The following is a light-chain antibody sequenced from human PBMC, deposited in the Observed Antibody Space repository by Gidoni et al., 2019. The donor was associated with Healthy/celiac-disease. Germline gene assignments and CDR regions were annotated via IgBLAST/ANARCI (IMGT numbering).Light chain of an antibody. Sequence: QSALTQPPPASRSPGQSVTISCTGTSSDVGGYNYVSWYQQHPGKAPKLMIYEVSKRPSGVPDRFSGSKSGNTASLTVSGLQAEDEADYYCSSYAGSNNFDVVFGGGTKLTVL. CDR3: SSYAGSNNFDVV. V-gene: IGLV2-8*02. CDR2: EVS. J-gene: IGLJ2*01. CDR1: SSDVGGYNY.